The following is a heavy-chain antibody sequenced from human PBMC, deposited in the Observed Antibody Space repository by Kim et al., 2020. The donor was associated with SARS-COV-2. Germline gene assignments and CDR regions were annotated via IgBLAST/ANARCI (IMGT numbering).Heavy chain of an antibody. CDR1: GYRFTSYW. CDR3: ARHGSGPLTDHDFNI. Sequence: GESLKISCKGSGYRFTSYWIAWVRQMPGKGLEWMGIIYPGDSDTRYSPSFQGQVTISADKSISTAYLQWSSLKASDIAMYYCARHGSGPLTDHDFNIWGQGTMVTVSS. J-gene: IGHJ3*02. V-gene: IGHV5-51*01. CDR2: IYPGDSDT. D-gene: IGHD3-3*01.